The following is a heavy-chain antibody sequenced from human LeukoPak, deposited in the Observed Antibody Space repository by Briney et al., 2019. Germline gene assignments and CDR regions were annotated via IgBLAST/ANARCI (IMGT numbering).Heavy chain of an antibody. J-gene: IGHJ4*02. Sequence: PTGGSLRLSCAASGFTFSTYGMHWVRQAPGKGLEWVAFIRYDGNNKYYADSVKGRFTISRDNSKNMLYLEMKSLRPEDTAVYYCAKIGPDYIWGNYLDYWGQGTLVTVSS. V-gene: IGHV3-30*02. CDR1: GFTFSTYG. D-gene: IGHD3-16*01. CDR2: IRYDGNNK. CDR3: AKIGPDYIWGNYLDY.